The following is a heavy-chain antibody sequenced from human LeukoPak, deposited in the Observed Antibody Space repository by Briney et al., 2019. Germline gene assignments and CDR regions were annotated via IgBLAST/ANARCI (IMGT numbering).Heavy chain of an antibody. CDR1: GGSISSGGYS. CDR2: ISHSGGT. J-gene: IGHJ4*02. V-gene: IGHV4-30-2*01. D-gene: IGHD3-10*01. Sequence: NPSETLSLTCAVSGGSISSGGYSWSWIRQPPGKGLEWIGYISHSGGTYYNPSLKSRVTISVDRSKNQFSLKLSSVTAADTAVYYCARTDYYALDYWGQGTLVTVSS. CDR3: ARTDYYALDY.